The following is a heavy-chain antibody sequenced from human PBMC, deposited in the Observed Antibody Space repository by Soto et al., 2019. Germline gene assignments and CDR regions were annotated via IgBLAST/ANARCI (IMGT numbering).Heavy chain of an antibody. CDR3: ARKLSGAVQGWAYGMDV. CDR2: TYSGGST. V-gene: IGHV3-53*01. CDR1: GFTVSTYN. Sequence: LRLSCAASGFTVSTYNMIWVRQAPVKGLEWVSVTYSGGSTQYADSVKGRFTVSRDNSKNTLYLQMSSLRDEDTAVYYCARKLSGAVQGWAYGMDVWGRGTTVTVSS. J-gene: IGHJ6*02. D-gene: IGHD1-26*01.